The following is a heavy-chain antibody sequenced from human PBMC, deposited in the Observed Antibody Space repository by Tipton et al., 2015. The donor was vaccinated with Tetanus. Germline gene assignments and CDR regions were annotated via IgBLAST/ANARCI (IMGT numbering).Heavy chain of an antibody. Sequence: TLSLICTVSGGSISSYYWSWIRQPAGKGLEWIGRIYTGESTNYNPSLKSRVTISVDTSKNQFSLNLTSVTAADTAVYYCAREAGYYGLNAFDIWGQGTMVTVSS. V-gene: IGHV4-4*07. CDR3: AREAGYYGLNAFDI. CDR1: GGSISSYY. CDR2: IYTGEST. J-gene: IGHJ3*02. D-gene: IGHD3-10*01.